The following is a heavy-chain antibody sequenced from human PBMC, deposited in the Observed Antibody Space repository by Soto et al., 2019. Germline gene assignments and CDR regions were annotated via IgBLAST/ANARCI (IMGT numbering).Heavy chain of an antibody. D-gene: IGHD3-3*01. V-gene: IGHV4-34*01. CDR1: GGSFSGYY. J-gene: IGHJ6*02. CDR2: INHSGST. Sequence: PSETLSLTCAVYGGSFSGYYWSWIRQPPGKGLEWIGEINHSGSTNYNPSLKSRVTTSVDTSKNQFSLKLSSVTAADTAVYYCARGFLEWLLSEYYYYYGMDVWGQGTTVTVSS. CDR3: ARGFLEWLLSEYYYYYGMDV.